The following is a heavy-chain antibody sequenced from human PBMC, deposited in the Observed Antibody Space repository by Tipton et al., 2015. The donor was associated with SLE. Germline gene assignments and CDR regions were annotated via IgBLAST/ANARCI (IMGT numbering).Heavy chain of an antibody. CDR3: ALVDLGFSYYYGMDV. Sequence: TLSLTCAVYGGSLSGHNWRWSWVRQAPGQGLEWIGETSNRGVSDYNPSLKSRLTLSLDMSKSQFSLKLNSVTAADTAVYYCALVDLGFSYYYGMDVWGQGTTVTVSS. CDR2: TSNRGVS. CDR1: GGSLSGHN. J-gene: IGHJ6*02. D-gene: IGHD5-12*01. V-gene: IGHV4-34*01.